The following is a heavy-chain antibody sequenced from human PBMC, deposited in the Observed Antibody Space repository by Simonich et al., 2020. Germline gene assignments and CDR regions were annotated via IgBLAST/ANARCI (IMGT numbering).Heavy chain of an antibody. J-gene: IGHJ5*02. CDR2: IFHSGST. CDR3: ARESTNGAAGTSPLGWFDP. Sequence: QLQLQESGPGLVKPSETLSLTCTVSGGSISSSSYYWGWIRQPPGKGLEWIGSIFHSGSTYYNPSLKSRVTISVDTSKNQFSLKLSSVTAADTAVYYCARESTNGAAGTSPLGWFDPWGQGTLVTVSS. D-gene: IGHD6-13*01. V-gene: IGHV4-39*07. CDR1: GGSISSSSYY.